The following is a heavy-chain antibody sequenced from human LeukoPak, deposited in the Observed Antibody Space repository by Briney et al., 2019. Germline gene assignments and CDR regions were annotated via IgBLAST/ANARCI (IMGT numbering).Heavy chain of an antibody. CDR3: AKSPLAYCGGDCYSDY. D-gene: IGHD2-21*02. Sequence: GGSLRLSCAASGFTFSSYAMSWVRQAPGKGLEWVSVIGGSGGTTYYADSVKGRFTISRDNSKNTLYLQMNSLRAEDTAVYYCAKSPLAYCGGDCYSDYWGQGTLVTVSS. J-gene: IGHJ4*02. CDR1: GFTFSSYA. CDR2: IGGSGGTT. V-gene: IGHV3-23*01.